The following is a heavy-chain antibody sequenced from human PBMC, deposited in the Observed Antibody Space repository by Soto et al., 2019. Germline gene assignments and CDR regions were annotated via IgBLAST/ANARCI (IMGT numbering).Heavy chain of an antibody. D-gene: IGHD3-9*01. CDR3: ARGYDILTGPDY. Sequence: GSLRLSCAASGFTFSSYSMNWVRQAPGKGLEWVSSISSSSSYIYYADSVKGRFTISRDNAKNSLYLQMNSLRAEDTAVYYCARGYDILTGPDYWGQGTLVTVSS. V-gene: IGHV3-21*01. CDR2: ISSSSSYI. J-gene: IGHJ4*02. CDR1: GFTFSSYS.